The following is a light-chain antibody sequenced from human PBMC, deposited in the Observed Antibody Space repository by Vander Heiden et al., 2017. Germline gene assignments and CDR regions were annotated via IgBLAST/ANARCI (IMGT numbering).Light chain of an antibody. J-gene: IGKJ1*01. CDR3: QQYNSYSQT. Sequence: IHTTQSPSTLSASVGDRVTITCRASQSISSWLAWYQQKPGKAPKLLIYKASSLESGVPSRFSGSGSGTEFTLTISSLQPDDFATYYCQQYNSYSQTFGQGTKVEIK. CDR1: QSISSW. V-gene: IGKV1-5*03. CDR2: KAS.